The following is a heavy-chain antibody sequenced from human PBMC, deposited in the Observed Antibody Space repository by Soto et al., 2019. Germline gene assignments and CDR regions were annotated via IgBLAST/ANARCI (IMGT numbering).Heavy chain of an antibody. V-gene: IGHV1-46*01. CDR1: GYTFTSYY. J-gene: IGHJ4*02. Sequence: ASVKVSCKASGYTFTSYYMHWVRQAPGQGLEWMGIINPSGGSTSYAQKLQGRVTMTTDTSTSTAYMELRSLRSDDTAVYYCARRHYDSSGYYYGFDYWGQGTLVTVSS. D-gene: IGHD3-22*01. CDR2: INPSGGST. CDR3: ARRHYDSSGYYYGFDY.